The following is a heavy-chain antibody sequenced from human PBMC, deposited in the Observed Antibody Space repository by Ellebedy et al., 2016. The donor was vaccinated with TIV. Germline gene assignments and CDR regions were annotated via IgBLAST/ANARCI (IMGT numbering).Heavy chain of an antibody. V-gene: IGHV4-4*02. Sequence: SETLSLTCAVSRGSISSDNWWSWVRQPPGKGLEWIGDIFHSGSTTYNPSLTSRVTISVDKSKNQFSLNLTSVTAADTAVYYCARSPGYYYDSSGYYGGHWGQGTLVTVSS. J-gene: IGHJ4*02. CDR3: ARSPGYYYDSSGYYGGH. CDR2: IFHSGST. CDR1: RGSISSDNW. D-gene: IGHD3-22*01.